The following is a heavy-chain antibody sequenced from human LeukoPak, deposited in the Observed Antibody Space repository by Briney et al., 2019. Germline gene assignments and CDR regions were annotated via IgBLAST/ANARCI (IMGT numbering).Heavy chain of an antibody. Sequence: GTSVKVSCKASGYTFTTYDITWVRQATGQGLEWMGWMNPNSGDTAYAQKFQGRVAMTRDTSISTAYMELSSLRPEDTAVYYCARGLGDYYDTSDFYYAVPAHWGQGTLVTVSS. CDR1: GYTFTTYD. CDR3: ARGLGDYYDTSDFYYAVPAH. V-gene: IGHV1-8*01. D-gene: IGHD3-22*01. CDR2: MNPNSGDT. J-gene: IGHJ4*02.